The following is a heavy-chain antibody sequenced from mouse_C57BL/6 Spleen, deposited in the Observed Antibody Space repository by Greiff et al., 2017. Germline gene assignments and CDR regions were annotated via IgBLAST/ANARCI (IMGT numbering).Heavy chain of an antibody. Sequence: QVQLQQSGAELVKPGASVKISCKASGYAFSSYWMNWVKQRPGKGLEWIGQIYPGDGDTNYNGKFKGKATLTADKSSSPAYMQLSSLTSEDSAVYFCARYYGSSYPYYYAMDYWGQGTSVTVSS. CDR2: IYPGDGDT. D-gene: IGHD1-1*01. CDR3: ARYYGSSYPYYYAMDY. J-gene: IGHJ4*01. V-gene: IGHV1-80*01. CDR1: GYAFSSYW.